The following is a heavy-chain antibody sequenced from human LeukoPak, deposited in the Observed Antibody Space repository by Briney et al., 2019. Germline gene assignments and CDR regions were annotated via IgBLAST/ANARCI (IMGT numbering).Heavy chain of an antibody. CDR1: GGSISSSSYY. J-gene: IGHJ4*02. CDR2: IYYSGST. V-gene: IGHV4-39*01. Sequence: PSETLSLTCTVSGGSISSSSYYWGWIRQPPGKGLEWIGSIYYSGSTYYNPSLKSRVTISVDTSKNQFSLKLSSVTAADTAVYYCGREGGGGTVTTVDYWGQGTLVTVSS. CDR3: GREGGGGTVTTVDY. D-gene: IGHD4-11*01.